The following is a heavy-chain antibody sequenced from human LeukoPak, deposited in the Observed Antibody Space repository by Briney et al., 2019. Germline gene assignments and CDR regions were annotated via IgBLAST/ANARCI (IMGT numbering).Heavy chain of an antibody. CDR1: GYTFTSYG. CDR2: INPNSGGT. J-gene: IGHJ4*02. CDR3: ARWRYCSSTSCYSPFDY. V-gene: IGHV1-2*06. Sequence: ASVKVSCKASGYTFTSYGISWVRQAPGQGLEWMGRINPNSGGTNYAQKFQGRVTMTRDTSISTAYMELSRLRSDDTAVYYCARWRYCSSTSCYSPFDYWGQGTLVTVSS. D-gene: IGHD2-2*02.